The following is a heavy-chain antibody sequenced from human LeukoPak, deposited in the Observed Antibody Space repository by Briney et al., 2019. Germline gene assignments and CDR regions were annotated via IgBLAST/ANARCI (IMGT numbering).Heavy chain of an antibody. CDR3: ARETDGGGYNSPYYYYGMDV. V-gene: IGHV1-18*01. D-gene: IGHD5-24*01. J-gene: IGHJ6*02. CDR1: GYTFTSYG. Sequence: ASVKVSCKASGYTFTSYGISWVRQAPGQGLEWMGWISAYNGNTNYAQKLQGRVTMTTDTSTSTAYMELRSLRSDDTAVYYCARETDGGGYNSPYYYYGMDVWGQGTTVTVSS. CDR2: ISAYNGNT.